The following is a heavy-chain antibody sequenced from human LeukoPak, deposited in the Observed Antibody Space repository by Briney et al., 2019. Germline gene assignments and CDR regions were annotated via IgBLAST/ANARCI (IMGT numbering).Heavy chain of an antibody. Sequence: GSLRLSCAASGFTFSSYAMTWIRQSPGKGLDWIGSIYYSGSTYYDPSLKSRVTISEDTSKNQFSLKLSSVTAADTAVYFCASHPTNFDAFDIWGQGTMVTVSS. J-gene: IGHJ3*02. V-gene: IGHV4-39*01. CDR2: IYYSGST. CDR1: GFTFSSYA. CDR3: ASHPTNFDAFDI. D-gene: IGHD5-24*01.